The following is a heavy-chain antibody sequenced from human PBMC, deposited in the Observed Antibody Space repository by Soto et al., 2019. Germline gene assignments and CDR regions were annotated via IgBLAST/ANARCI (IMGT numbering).Heavy chain of an antibody. D-gene: IGHD1-26*01. J-gene: IGHJ4*02. CDR2: SNYSVST. V-gene: IGHV4-59*01. CDR1: GASIRSYY. Sequence: QVHLQESGPGLVKPSETLYLTCTVSGASIRSYYWSWIRQPPGKGLEWIGFSNYSVSTNYNPTLNSRVTISVDTSKNQFSRKLTSVTAADTAVYYCARDQNGSPHFDYWGQGILVTVSS. CDR3: ARDQNGSPHFDY.